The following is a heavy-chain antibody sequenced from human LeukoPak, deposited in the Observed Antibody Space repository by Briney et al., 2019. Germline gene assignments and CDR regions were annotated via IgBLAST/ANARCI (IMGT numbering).Heavy chain of an antibody. CDR1: VFTFSSYA. CDR2: ISCSGGST. J-gene: IGHJ4*02. Sequence: GVSLRLSCAASVFTFSSYAMSWVRQAPGKGLECVSAISCSGGSTYYADSVKGRFTISRDNSKNTLYLRMNSLRAEDTAVYSCANRDYGRDYWGQGTLVTVSS. CDR3: ANRDYGRDY. V-gene: IGHV3-23*01. D-gene: IGHD4-17*01.